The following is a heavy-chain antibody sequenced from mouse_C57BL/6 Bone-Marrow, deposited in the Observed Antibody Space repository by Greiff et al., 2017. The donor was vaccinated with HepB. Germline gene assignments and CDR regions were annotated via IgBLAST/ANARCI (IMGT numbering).Heavy chain of an antibody. CDR1: EYEFPSHD. CDR3: ARHDGSSPFAY. V-gene: IGHV5-2*01. CDR2: INSDGGST. D-gene: IGHD1-1*01. J-gene: IGHJ3*01. Sequence: EVKVVDSGGGLVQPGESLKLSCESNEYEFPSHDMSWVRKTPEKRLELVAAINSDGGSTYYPDTMERRFIITRDNTKTTLYLQMSSLMSEDAALYYCARHDGSSPFAYWGQGTLVTVSA.